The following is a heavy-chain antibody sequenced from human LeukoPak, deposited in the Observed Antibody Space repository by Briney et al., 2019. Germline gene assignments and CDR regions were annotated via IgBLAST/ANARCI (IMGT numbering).Heavy chain of an antibody. CDR2: IYPGDSDT. V-gene: IGHV5-51*01. D-gene: IGHD3-10*01. CDR3: ARRKHSITMVRGTNWFDP. Sequence: GESLKISCKGSGYSFTSYWIGWVRQMPGKGLEWMGIIYPGDSDTRYSPSFQGQVTISADKSISTAYLQWSSLKASDTAMYYCARRKHSITMVRGTNWFDPWGQGTLVTVSS. CDR1: GYSFTSYW. J-gene: IGHJ5*02.